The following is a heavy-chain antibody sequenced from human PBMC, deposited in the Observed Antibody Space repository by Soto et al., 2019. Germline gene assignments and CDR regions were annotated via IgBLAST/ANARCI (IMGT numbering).Heavy chain of an antibody. CDR1: GFTFSTYG. CDR2: ISYDGTNK. D-gene: IGHD4-17*01. J-gene: IGHJ6*02. V-gene: IGHV3-30*18. Sequence: QVQLVESGGGEVQPGRSLTISCAASGFTFSTYGMHWVRQPPGKGLEWVAVISYDGTNKFYSDSVKGRFTISRDNFKNTLNLQMSGLRADDTAVYSCAKGLQSYGDYDYYCYGMDVWGLGTRVTVSS. CDR3: AKGLQSYGDYDYYCYGMDV.